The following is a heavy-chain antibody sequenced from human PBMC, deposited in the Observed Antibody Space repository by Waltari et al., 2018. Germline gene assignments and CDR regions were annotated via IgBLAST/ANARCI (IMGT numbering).Heavy chain of an antibody. CDR3: ARGIAARFDPTPYFGY. Sequence: QVQLQESGSGLVKPSETLSLTCTVSGGSISSYYWSWIRQPPGKGLEWIGYIYYSGSTNYNPSLKSRVTISVDTSKNQFSLKLSSVTAADTAVYYCARGIAARFDPTPYFGYWGQGTLVTVSS. V-gene: IGHV4-59*01. D-gene: IGHD6-6*01. J-gene: IGHJ4*02. CDR2: IYYSGST. CDR1: GGSISSYY.